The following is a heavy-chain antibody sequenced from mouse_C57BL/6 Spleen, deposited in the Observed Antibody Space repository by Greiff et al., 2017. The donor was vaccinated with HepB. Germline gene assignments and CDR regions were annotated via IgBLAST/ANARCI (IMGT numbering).Heavy chain of an antibody. CDR3: AREYYYGSSYTFAY. CDR1: GYTFTDYN. J-gene: IGHJ3*01. CDR2: INPNNGGT. D-gene: IGHD1-1*01. Sequence: EVKLMESGPELVKPGASVKMSCKASGYTFTDYNMHWVKQSHGKSLEWIGYINPNNGGTSYNQKFKGKATLTVNKSSSTAYMELRSLTSEDSAVYYCAREYYYGSSYTFAYWGQGTLVTVSA. V-gene: IGHV1-22*01.